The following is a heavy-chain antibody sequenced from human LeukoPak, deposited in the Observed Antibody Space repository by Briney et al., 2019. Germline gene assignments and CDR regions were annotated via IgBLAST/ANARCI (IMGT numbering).Heavy chain of an antibody. V-gene: IGHV4-59*01. D-gene: IGHD3-10*02. Sequence: SETLSLTCTVSGDSINNYYWSWLRQTPGEGLEWIGFVAYSGNSNYNPSLEGRVTISIDTSKNQFSLKLNSVTAADTAMYYCARVVRGAVTFNRFDPWGQGTLVTVSS. CDR3: ARVVRGAVTFNRFDP. CDR1: GDSINNYY. CDR2: VAYSGNS. J-gene: IGHJ5*02.